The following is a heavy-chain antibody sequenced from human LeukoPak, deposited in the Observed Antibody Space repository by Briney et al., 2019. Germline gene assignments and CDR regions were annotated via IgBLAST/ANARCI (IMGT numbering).Heavy chain of an antibody. CDR1: AASISSSSYD. CDR2: IYYSGST. CDR3: AGINSSGWYKAPDY. Sequence: PSETLSLTCTGSAASISSSSYDWGRLRQPPGKGLEWIASIYYSGSTYNNPSLTSRVTICVEPSKSQFALKLSSVTDAATAVYYGAGINSSGWYKAPDYWGQGTLVTVSS. V-gene: IGHV4-39*01. D-gene: IGHD6-19*01. J-gene: IGHJ4*02.